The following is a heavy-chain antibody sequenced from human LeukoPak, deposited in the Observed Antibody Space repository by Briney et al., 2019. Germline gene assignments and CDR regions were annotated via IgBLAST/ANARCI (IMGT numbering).Heavy chain of an antibody. D-gene: IGHD3-16*02. CDR1: GGTFSSYA. Sequence: ASVKVSCKASGGTFSSYAISWVRQAPGQGLEWMGGIIPIFGTANYAQKFQGRVTITADESTSTAYMELSSLRSEDTAVYYCARERYGYVWGSYRHAYFDYWGQGTLVTVSS. CDR3: ARERYGYVWGSYRHAYFDY. J-gene: IGHJ4*02. V-gene: IGHV1-69*01. CDR2: IIPIFGTA.